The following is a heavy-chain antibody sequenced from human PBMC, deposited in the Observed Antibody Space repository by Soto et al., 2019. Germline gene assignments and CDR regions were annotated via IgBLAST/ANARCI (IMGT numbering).Heavy chain of an antibody. CDR2: ISSNGGST. CDR1: GFPFNIYG. J-gene: IGHJ6*02. CDR3: ARDQSKGGYSYIFYYYYGMDV. V-gene: IGHV3-64*04. Sequence: QPGGSLRLSCSASGFPFNIYGVHWVRQAPGKGLEYVSAISSNGGSTYYADSVKGRFTISRDNSKNTLYLQMNSLRAEDTAVYYCARDQSKGGYSYIFYYYYGMDVWGQGTTVTVSS. D-gene: IGHD5-18*01.